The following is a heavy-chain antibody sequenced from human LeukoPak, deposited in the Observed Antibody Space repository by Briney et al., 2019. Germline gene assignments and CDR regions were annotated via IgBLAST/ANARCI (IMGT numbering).Heavy chain of an antibody. J-gene: IGHJ4*02. D-gene: IGHD3-22*01. Sequence: GGSLRLSCAASGFTFSSYAIHWVRQAPGKGLEWVAVISYDGSNKYYADSVKGRFTISRDNSKNTLYLQMNSLRAEDTAVYYCARDPYYDSSGPFDYWGQGTLVTVSS. V-gene: IGHV3-30-3*01. CDR3: ARDPYYDSSGPFDY. CDR1: GFTFSSYA. CDR2: ISYDGSNK.